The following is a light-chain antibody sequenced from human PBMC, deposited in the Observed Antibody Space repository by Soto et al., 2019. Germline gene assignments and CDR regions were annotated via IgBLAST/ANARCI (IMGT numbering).Light chain of an antibody. J-gene: IGKJ2*01. V-gene: IGKV3-20*01. CDR2: GAS. CDR1: QSVSSSY. CDR3: QQYGSSPYT. Sequence: EIVLTQSPGTLSLSPGERATLSCRANQSVSSSYLAWYQQKPGQAPRLLIYGASIRATGIPDRFSASESGTDFTLTISRLEPEDVAVYYCQQYGSSPYTFGQGTKLEIK.